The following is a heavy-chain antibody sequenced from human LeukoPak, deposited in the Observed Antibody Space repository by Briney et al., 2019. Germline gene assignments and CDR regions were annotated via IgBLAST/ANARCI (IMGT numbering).Heavy chain of an antibody. CDR1: GFTFSSYA. CDR2: ISGNSGRT. D-gene: IGHD6-13*01. V-gene: IGHV3-23*01. Sequence: GGSLRLSCAASGFTFSSYAMSWVRQAPGKGLKWVSSISGNSGRTYYADSVKGRFSISRDNSNNTLYLQMNSLRAEDAAVYYCAKSTSSWERVDYWGQGTLVTVSS. CDR3: AKSTSSWERVDY. J-gene: IGHJ4*02.